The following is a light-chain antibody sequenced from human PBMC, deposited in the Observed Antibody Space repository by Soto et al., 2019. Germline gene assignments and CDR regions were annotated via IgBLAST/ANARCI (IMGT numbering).Light chain of an antibody. CDR3: QQYDHWPPYS. CDR2: DAS. J-gene: IGKJ2*01. CDR1: QSVRSN. V-gene: IGKV3-15*01. Sequence: EIVMTQSPATLSASPGETVTLSCRASQSVRSNLAWYQQKPGQAPRLLIYDASNMATGIPARFSGSGSGTAFALTISSLQSEDFAIYYCQQYDHWPPYSFGQGTKLEIK.